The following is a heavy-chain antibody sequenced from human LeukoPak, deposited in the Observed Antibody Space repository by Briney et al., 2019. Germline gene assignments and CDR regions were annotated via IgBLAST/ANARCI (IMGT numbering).Heavy chain of an antibody. CDR2: IYHSGST. J-gene: IGHJ5*02. CDR3: ARDPAAAGP. D-gene: IGHD6-13*01. Sequence: SETLSLTCTVSGGSISSGGYYWSWIRQPPGKGLEWIGYIYHSGSTYYNPSLKSRVTISVDRSKNQFSLKLSSVTAADTAVYYCARDPAAAGPWGQGTLVTVSS. V-gene: IGHV4-30-2*01. CDR1: GGSISSGGYY.